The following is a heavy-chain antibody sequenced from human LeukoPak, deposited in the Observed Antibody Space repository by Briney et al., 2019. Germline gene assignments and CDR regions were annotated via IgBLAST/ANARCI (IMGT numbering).Heavy chain of an antibody. J-gene: IGHJ4*02. CDR3: ARDYRTGFDY. D-gene: IGHD7-27*01. Sequence: ASVKVSCKASGYTFNGYYIHWVRQAPGQGLEWMGWINPNSGGTNYAQKFQGRVTMTRDTSISTAYMELRSLRSDDTAVYYCARDYRTGFDYWGQGTLVTVSS. V-gene: IGHV1-2*02. CDR1: GYTFNGYY. CDR2: INPNSGGT.